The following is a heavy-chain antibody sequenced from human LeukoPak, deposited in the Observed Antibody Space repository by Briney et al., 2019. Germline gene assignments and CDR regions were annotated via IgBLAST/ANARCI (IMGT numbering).Heavy chain of an antibody. CDR1: GYTLTELS. Sequence: ASVKVSCKVSGYTLTELSMHWVRQAPGKGLEWMGGFDPEDGETIYAQKFQGRVTITADKSTSTAYMELSSLRSEDTAVYYCARDTFSLYCGGDCTDYWGQGTLVTVSS. J-gene: IGHJ4*02. CDR3: ARDTFSLYCGGDCTDY. D-gene: IGHD2-21*02. CDR2: FDPEDGET. V-gene: IGHV1-24*01.